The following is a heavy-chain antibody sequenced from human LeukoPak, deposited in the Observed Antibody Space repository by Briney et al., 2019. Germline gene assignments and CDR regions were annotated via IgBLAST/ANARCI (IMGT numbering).Heavy chain of an antibody. CDR1: GYTFTSYA. J-gene: IGHJ4*02. Sequence: GASVKVSCKASGYTFTSYAMNWVRQAPGQGLEWMGWINTNTGNPTYAQGFTGRFVFSLDTSVSTAYLQISSLKAEDTAVYYCARVSLMGIAAAGGGGFDYWGQGTLVTVSS. V-gene: IGHV7-4-1*02. D-gene: IGHD6-13*01. CDR3: ARVSLMGIAAAGGGGFDY. CDR2: INTNTGNP.